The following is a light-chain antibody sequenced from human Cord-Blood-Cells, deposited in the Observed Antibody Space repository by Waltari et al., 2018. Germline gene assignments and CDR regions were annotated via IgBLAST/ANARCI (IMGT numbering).Light chain of an antibody. J-gene: IGKJ1*01. Sequence: AISVSQSPSPFSTSTGDRITITCRASQRISSYLAWYQQKPGKAPKLLIYAASSLQSGVPSRFSGSGSGTDFTLTISCLQSEDFATYYCQQNYSYPRTFGQGTKVEIK. CDR2: AAS. CDR1: QRISSY. V-gene: IGKV1-8*01. CDR3: QQNYSYPRT.